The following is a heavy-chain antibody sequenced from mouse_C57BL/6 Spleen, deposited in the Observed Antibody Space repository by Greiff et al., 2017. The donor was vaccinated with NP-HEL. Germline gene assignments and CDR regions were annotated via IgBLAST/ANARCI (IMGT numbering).Heavy chain of an antibody. CDR3: ARGKHWGYFDY. CDR2: ISYSGST. CDR1: GYSITSGYD. J-gene: IGHJ2*01. Sequence: VQLKESGPGMVKPSQSLSLTCTVTGYSITSGYDWHWIRHFPGNKLEWMGYISYSGSTNYNPSLKSRISITHDTSKNHFFLKLNSVTTEDTATYYCARGKHWGYFDYWGQGTTLTVSS. V-gene: IGHV3-1*01. D-gene: IGHD4-1*01.